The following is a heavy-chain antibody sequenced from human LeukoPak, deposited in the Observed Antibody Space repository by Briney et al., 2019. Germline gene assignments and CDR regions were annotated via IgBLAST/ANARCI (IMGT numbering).Heavy chain of an antibody. D-gene: IGHD5-18*01. CDR2: IYPGDSDT. CDR1: GFSFTNYW. J-gene: IGHJ6*03. Sequence: GESLKISCKGSGFSFTNYWIAWVRQMPGKGLEWMGIIYPGDSDTRYSPSFLGQVTISADKSISTAYLRWSSLKASDTAMYYCARRAYTYGRYYMDVWGKGTTVTVSS. CDR3: ARRAYTYGRYYMDV. V-gene: IGHV5-51*01.